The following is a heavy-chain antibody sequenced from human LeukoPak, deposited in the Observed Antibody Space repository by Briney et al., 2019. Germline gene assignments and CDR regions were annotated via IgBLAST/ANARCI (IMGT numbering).Heavy chain of an antibody. CDR3: LFLGVSGDDF. J-gene: IGHJ4*02. CDR2: IKSKTDGETT. V-gene: IGHV3-15*01. CDR1: GFTFSKAW. D-gene: IGHD7-27*01. Sequence: GGSLRLSCAASGFTFSKAWMTWVRQAPGKGLEWVGRIKSKTDGETTDYAAPVKGRFTISRDDSKNTLHLQMNSLKTEDTAVYYCLFLGVSGDDFRGQGTLVTVSS.